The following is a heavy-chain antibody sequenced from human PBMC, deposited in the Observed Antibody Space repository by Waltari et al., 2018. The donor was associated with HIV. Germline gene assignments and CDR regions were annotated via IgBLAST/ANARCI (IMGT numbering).Heavy chain of an antibody. CDR3: ARGGVVVVVAAKGGFDP. D-gene: IGHD2-15*01. CDR1: GGSFSGYY. Sequence: QVQLQQWGAGLLKPSETLSLTCAVYGGSFSGYYWSWIRQPPGKGLEWIGEINHSGSTNYNPSLKSRVTISVDTSKNQFSLKLSSVTAADTAVYYCARGGVVVVVAAKGGFDPWGQGTLVTVSS. J-gene: IGHJ5*02. CDR2: INHSGST. V-gene: IGHV4-34*01.